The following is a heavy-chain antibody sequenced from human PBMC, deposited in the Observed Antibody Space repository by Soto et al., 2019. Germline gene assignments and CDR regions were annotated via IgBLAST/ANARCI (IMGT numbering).Heavy chain of an antibody. CDR3: ARSGYFEC. Sequence: EVQVVESGGGLVQPGGSLRLSCAASGFTFSTYSMNWVRQAPGKGLEWVSYISSTGNTIYYPDSVKGRFTISRDTAKKTLYLQMNRRRAEDTAVYYWARSGYFECWGQGTLVTVSS. CDR2: ISSTGNTI. V-gene: IGHV3-48*01. J-gene: IGHJ4*02. CDR1: GFTFSTYS. D-gene: IGHD2-8*02.